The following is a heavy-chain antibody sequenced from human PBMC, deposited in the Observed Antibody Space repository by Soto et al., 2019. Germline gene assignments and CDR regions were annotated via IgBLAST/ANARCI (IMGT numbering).Heavy chain of an antibody. CDR3: ARHLTGDLGRGMDV. Sequence: GESLKISCKGVGYKFGSAWIGWVRQMPGKGLEWMGIIKPGTSDIRYSPSFQGQVTISADKSINTAYVQWSSLKASDTAMYYCARHLTGDLGRGMDVWGQGTTVTVSS. CDR1: GYKFGSAW. D-gene: IGHD7-27*01. V-gene: IGHV5-51*01. CDR2: IKPGTSDI. J-gene: IGHJ6*02.